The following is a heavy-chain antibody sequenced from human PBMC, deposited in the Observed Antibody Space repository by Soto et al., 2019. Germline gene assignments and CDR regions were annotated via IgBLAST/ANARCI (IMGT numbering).Heavy chain of an antibody. CDR3: TTDPRSCSGGSCYSPPHYYYGMDV. CDR2: IKSKTDGGTT. Sequence: EVQLVESGGGLVKPGGSLRLSCAASGFTFSNAWMNWVRQAPGKGLEWVGRIKSKTDGGTTDYAAPVKGRFTISRDDSKNTLYLQMNSLKTEDTAVYYCTTDPRSCSGGSCYSPPHYYYGMDVWGQGTTVTVSS. V-gene: IGHV3-15*07. J-gene: IGHJ6*02. CDR1: GFTFSNAW. D-gene: IGHD2-15*01.